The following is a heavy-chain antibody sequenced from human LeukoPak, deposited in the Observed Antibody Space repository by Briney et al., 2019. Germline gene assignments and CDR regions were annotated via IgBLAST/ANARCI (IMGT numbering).Heavy chain of an antibody. Sequence: PGGSLRLSCAASGFILSDYNMNWVRQAPGKGLEWVSFISISGTYITYADSVKGRFTISRDNAKNSLYLQMNSLRADDTAVYYCARDLSATARAYDYWGQGTLVTVSS. V-gene: IGHV3-21*01. CDR2: ISISGTYI. J-gene: IGHJ4*02. CDR3: ARDLSATARAYDY. CDR1: GFILSDYN. D-gene: IGHD1-26*01.